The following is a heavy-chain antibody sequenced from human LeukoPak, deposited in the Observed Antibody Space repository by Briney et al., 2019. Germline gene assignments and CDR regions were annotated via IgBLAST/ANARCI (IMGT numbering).Heavy chain of an antibody. D-gene: IGHD2-15*01. CDR2: IYYSGST. CDR1: GGSISSYY. V-gene: IGHV4-59*01. Sequence: SETLSLTCTVSGGSISSYYWSWIRQPPGKGLEWIGYIYYSGSTNYNPSLKSRVTISVDTSKNQFSLKLSSVTAADTAVYYCARDRPEVDYYYCGMDVWGQGTTVTVSS. CDR3: ARDRPEVDYYYCGMDV. J-gene: IGHJ6*02.